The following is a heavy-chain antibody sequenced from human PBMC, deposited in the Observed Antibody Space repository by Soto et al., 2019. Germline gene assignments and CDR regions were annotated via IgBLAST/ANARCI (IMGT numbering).Heavy chain of an antibody. D-gene: IGHD3-10*01. Sequence: SETLSLTCTVSGGSISSGGYYWSWIRQHPGKGLEWIGYIYYSGSTYYNPSLKSRVTISVDTSKNQFSLKLSSVAAADTAVYYCARVYGGGSDFDYWGQGTLVTVSS. V-gene: IGHV4-31*03. CDR3: ARVYGGGSDFDY. CDR1: GGSISSGGYY. CDR2: IYYSGST. J-gene: IGHJ4*02.